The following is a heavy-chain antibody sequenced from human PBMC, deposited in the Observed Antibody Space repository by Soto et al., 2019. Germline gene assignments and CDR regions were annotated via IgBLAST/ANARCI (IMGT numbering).Heavy chain of an antibody. V-gene: IGHV1-69*12. CDR1: GGTFSSYA. J-gene: IGHJ6*01. CDR2: IIPKFGTA. CDR3: ARDRCSSTSRPKVYYYYGMDV. Sequence: VKLVQSGAEVKKPGYSVKVSGKDSGGTFSSYAISWVRQAPGQGLEWMGGIIPKFGTANEAQKFEGRVTIAADESTSTCYMELSNLRSDYTDLYYCARDRCSSTSRPKVYYYYGMDVW. D-gene: IGHD2-2*01.